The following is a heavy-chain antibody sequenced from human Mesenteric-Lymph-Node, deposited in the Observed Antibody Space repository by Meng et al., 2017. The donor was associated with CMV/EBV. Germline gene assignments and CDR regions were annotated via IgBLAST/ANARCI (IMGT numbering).Heavy chain of an antibody. Sequence: AEFTFSKYWMHWVRQAPGKGLVWVSRINPVVTSTGYADSVKGRFTISRDNAKNTLYLQMNSLSAEDTAVYYCARDLCSGGSCYVAYWGQGTLVTVSS. J-gene: IGHJ4*02. V-gene: IGHV3-74*01. CDR3: ARDLCSGGSCYVAY. CDR1: EFTFSKYW. CDR2: INPVVTST. D-gene: IGHD2-15*01.